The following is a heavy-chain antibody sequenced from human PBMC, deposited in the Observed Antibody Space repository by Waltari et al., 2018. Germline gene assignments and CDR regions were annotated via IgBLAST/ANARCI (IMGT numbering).Heavy chain of an antibody. D-gene: IGHD3-10*01. CDR2: INHSGST. J-gene: IGHJ4*02. CDR1: GGSFSGYY. CDR3: ARGRHYNYYGSGRLYYFDY. V-gene: IGHV4-34*01. Sequence: QVQLQQWGAGLLKPSETLSLTCAVYGGSFSGYYWSWIRQPPGKGLEWIGEINHSGSTNYNPSLKSLVTISVDTSKNQFSLKLSSVTAADTAVYYCARGRHYNYYGSGRLYYFDYWGQGTLVTVSS.